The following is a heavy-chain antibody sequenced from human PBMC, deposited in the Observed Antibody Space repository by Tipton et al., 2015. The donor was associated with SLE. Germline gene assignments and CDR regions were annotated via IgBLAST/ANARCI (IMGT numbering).Heavy chain of an antibody. CDR3: ATPLGYGYYFDY. J-gene: IGHJ4*02. Sequence: TLSLTCTVSGGSISSSSYYWGWIRRPPGKGLEWIGSIYYTGSTYYTPSLKGRVTISVDTSKNQFSLKLRSLTAADTAVYYCATPLGYGYYFDYWGQGTLVTVSS. CDR1: GGSISSSSYY. CDR2: IYYTGST. D-gene: IGHD5-12*01. V-gene: IGHV4-39*01.